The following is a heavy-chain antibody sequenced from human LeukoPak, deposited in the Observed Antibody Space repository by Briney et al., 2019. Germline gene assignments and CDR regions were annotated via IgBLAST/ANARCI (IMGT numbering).Heavy chain of an antibody. Sequence: PGGSLRLSCAASGFTFSSYWMSWVRQAPGKGLEWVANIKQDGSEKYYVDSVKGRFTISRDNAKNSLYLQMNSLRAEDTAVYYCAGDPDHNWNYGRSFDYWGQGTLVTVSS. D-gene: IGHD1-7*01. J-gene: IGHJ4*02. V-gene: IGHV3-7*01. CDR1: GFTFSSYW. CDR2: IKQDGSEK. CDR3: AGDPDHNWNYGRSFDY.